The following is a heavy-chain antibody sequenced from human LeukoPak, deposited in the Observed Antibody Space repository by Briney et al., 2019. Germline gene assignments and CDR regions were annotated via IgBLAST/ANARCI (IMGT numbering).Heavy chain of an antibody. D-gene: IGHD3-10*02. CDR1: GGSFSGYY. V-gene: IGHV4-34*01. Sequence: SETLSLTCAVYGGSFSGYYWSWIRQPPGKGLEWIGEINHSGSTNYNPSLKSRVTISVDTSKNQYSLKLSSVTAADTAVYYCARGRNYYVLDYWGQGTLVTVSS. J-gene: IGHJ4*02. CDR3: ARGRNYYVLDY. CDR2: INHSGST.